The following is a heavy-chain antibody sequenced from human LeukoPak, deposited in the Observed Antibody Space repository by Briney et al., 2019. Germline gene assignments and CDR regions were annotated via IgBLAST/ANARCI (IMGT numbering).Heavy chain of an antibody. CDR1: GFTFSSYA. J-gene: IGHJ4*02. CDR3: AKDKSYYYDSGSYGLDY. CDR2: VSGSGGST. V-gene: IGHV3-23*01. Sequence: GGSLRLSCAASGFTFSSYAMSWVRQAPGKGLEWVSAVSGSGGSTYYADSVKGRFTISRDNSKNTLYLQMNSLRAEDTAVYYCAKDKSYYYDSGSYGLDYWGQGTLVTVSS. D-gene: IGHD3-10*01.